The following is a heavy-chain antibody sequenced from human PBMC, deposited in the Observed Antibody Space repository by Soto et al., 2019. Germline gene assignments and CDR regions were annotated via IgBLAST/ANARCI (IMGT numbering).Heavy chain of an antibody. CDR1: GGSISSGGYS. V-gene: IGHV4-30-2*01. J-gene: IGHJ4*02. CDR2: IYHSGST. Sequence: KPSETLSLTCAVSGGSISSGGYSWSWIRQPPGKGLEWIGYIYHSGSTYYNPSLKSRVTISVDRSKNQFSLKLSSVTAADTAVYYCASGYSYGFFDYWGQGTLVTVSS. D-gene: IGHD5-18*01. CDR3: ASGYSYGFFDY.